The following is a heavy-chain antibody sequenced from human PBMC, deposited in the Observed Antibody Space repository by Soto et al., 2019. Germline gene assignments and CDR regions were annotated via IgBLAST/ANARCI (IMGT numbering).Heavy chain of an antibody. CDR2: IYYSGST. CDR1: GGSMSSYY. Sequence: SETLSLTCTVSGGSMSSYYWSWIRQPPGKGLEWIGYIYYSGSTYYNPSLKSRVTMSVDTSKNQFSLKLSSVTAADTAVYYCARDYGDYSYYYGMDVWGQGTTVTVSS. V-gene: IGHV4-30-4*01. D-gene: IGHD4-17*01. J-gene: IGHJ6*02. CDR3: ARDYGDYSYYYGMDV.